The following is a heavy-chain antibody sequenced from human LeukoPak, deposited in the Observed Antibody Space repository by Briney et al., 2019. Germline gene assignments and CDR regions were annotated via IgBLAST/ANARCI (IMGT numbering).Heavy chain of an antibody. V-gene: IGHV3-23*01. CDR2: ISGSGGST. Sequence: AGGSLRLSCAASGFTFNSYGVTWVRQAPGKGLEWVSSISGSGGSTYYADSVKGRFAISRDNSENTVYLQMNSLRAEDTAVYYCAKGMSWFDPWGQGTWSPSPQ. CDR1: GFTFNSYG. CDR3: AKGMSWFDP. J-gene: IGHJ5*02.